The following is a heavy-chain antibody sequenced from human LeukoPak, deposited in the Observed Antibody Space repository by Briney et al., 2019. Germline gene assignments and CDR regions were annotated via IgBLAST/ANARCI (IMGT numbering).Heavy chain of an antibody. J-gene: IGHJ4*02. CDR1: GFTFNTYT. V-gene: IGHV3-21*01. Sequence: PGGSLRLSCAASGFTFNTYTMNWVRQAPGKGLEWVSSITSGGNYIYYADSVKGRFSISRDNAKSSLYLQMNSLRVEDTAVYYCAREEVGRGSGSYYNYYFDYWGQGTLVTVSS. CDR2: ITSGGNYI. CDR3: AREEVGRGSGSYYNYYFDY. D-gene: IGHD3-10*01.